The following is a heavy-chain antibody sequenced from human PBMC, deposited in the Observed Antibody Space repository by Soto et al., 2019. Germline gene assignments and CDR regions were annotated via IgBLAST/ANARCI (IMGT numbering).Heavy chain of an antibody. J-gene: IGHJ4*02. CDR3: ARPGLITMVRGVYYFDY. V-gene: IGHV4-4*07. Sequence: QVQLQESGPGLVKPSETLSLTCTVSGGSISSYYWSWIRQPAGKGLEWIGRIYTSGSTNYNPSLMSRVTMSVATSKNQFSLRLSSVTAADTAVYYCARPGLITMVRGVYYFDYWGQGTLVTVSS. D-gene: IGHD3-10*01. CDR2: IYTSGST. CDR1: GGSISSYY.